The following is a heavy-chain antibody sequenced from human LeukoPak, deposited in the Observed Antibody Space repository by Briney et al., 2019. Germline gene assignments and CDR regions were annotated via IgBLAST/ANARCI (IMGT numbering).Heavy chain of an antibody. CDR1: GYTFTSYA. Sequence: ASVKVSCKASGYTFTSYAMHWVRQAPGQRLEWMGWINAGNGNTKYSQKFQGRVTITRDTSASTAYMELSSLRSEDTAVYYCATGPIVVVPAAIFDYWGQGTLVTVSS. CDR2: INAGNGNT. J-gene: IGHJ4*02. D-gene: IGHD2-2*01. CDR3: ATGPIVVVPAAIFDY. V-gene: IGHV1-3*01.